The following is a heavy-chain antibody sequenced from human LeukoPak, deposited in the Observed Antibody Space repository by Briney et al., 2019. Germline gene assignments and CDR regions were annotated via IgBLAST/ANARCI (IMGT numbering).Heavy chain of an antibody. CDR2: IYHSGST. CDR3: ASSLKIAVATDY. CDR1: GYSISSGYY. J-gene: IGHJ4*02. D-gene: IGHD6-19*01. V-gene: IGHV4-38-2*02. Sequence: SETLSLTCTVSGYSISSGYYWGWIRQPPGKGLEWIGSIYHSGSTYYNPSLKSRVTISVDTSKNQFSLKLSSVTAADTAVYYCASSLKIAVATDYWGQGTLVTVSS.